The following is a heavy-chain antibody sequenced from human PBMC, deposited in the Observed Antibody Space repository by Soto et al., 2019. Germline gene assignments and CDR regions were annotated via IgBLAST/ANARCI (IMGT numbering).Heavy chain of an antibody. CDR2: ISGSGGST. V-gene: IGHV3-23*01. D-gene: IGHD4-17*01. J-gene: IGHJ4*02. CDR3: AKDSRADGDYDY. Sequence: GGSLRLSCAASRFTFSSYAMSWVRQAPGKGLEWVSAISGSGGSTYYADSVKGRFTISRDNSKNTLYLQMNSLRAEDTAVYYCAKDSRADGDYDYWGQGTLVTVSS. CDR1: RFTFSSYA.